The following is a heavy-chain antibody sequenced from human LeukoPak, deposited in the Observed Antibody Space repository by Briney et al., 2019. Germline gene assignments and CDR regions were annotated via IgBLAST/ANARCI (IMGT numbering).Heavy chain of an antibody. V-gene: IGHV1-69*13. CDR1: GFTFTSYD. CDR3: AREGPRVRD. Sequence: ASVKVSCRASGFTFTSYDINWVRQSTGQGLEWMGGIIPIFGTANYAQKFQGRVTITADESTSTAYMELSSLRSEDTAVYYCAREGPRVRDWGQGTLVTVSS. D-gene: IGHD2-21*01. J-gene: IGHJ4*02. CDR2: IIPIFGTA.